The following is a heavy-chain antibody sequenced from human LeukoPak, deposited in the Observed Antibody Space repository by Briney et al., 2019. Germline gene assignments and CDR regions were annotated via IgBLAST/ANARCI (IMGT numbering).Heavy chain of an antibody. CDR2: INPNSGGT. J-gene: IGHJ4*02. Sequence: GASGKVSCKASGYTFTGYYMHWVRQAPGQGLEWMGRINPNSGGTNYAQKFQGRVTMTRDTSISTAYMELSRLRSDDTAVYYCARVKGRYGSGSPYYFDYWGQGTLVTVSS. D-gene: IGHD3-10*01. CDR3: ARVKGRYGSGSPYYFDY. V-gene: IGHV1-2*06. CDR1: GYTFTGYY.